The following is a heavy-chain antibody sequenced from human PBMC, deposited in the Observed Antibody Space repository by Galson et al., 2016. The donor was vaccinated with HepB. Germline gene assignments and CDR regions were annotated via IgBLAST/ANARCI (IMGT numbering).Heavy chain of an antibody. CDR1: GDSISGYY. J-gene: IGHJ3*02. Sequence: SETLSLTCTVSGDSISGYYWSWIRQPPGKGLECIAYMHYTGTTNYNPSLKSRVTISVDTSKNHFSLKLTSVTAADTAVYYCAREGRALAFDIWGQGTMVTVSS. CDR3: AREGRALAFDI. CDR2: MHYTGTT. V-gene: IGHV4-59*01. D-gene: IGHD1-1*01.